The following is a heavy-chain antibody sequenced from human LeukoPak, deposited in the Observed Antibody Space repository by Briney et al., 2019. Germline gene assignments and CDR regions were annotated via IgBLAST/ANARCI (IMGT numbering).Heavy chain of an antibody. Sequence: GGSLRLSCAASGFTFSTNAMSWVRQAPGKGLEWVSGIAGSSDATYYADSVKGRFTISRDNSKNTLYLQMNSLRAEDTAVYYCAKKGYYDGSGYYMYYFDHWGQGTLVTVSS. D-gene: IGHD3-22*01. CDR2: IAGSSDAT. J-gene: IGHJ4*02. CDR3: AKKGYYDGSGYYMYYFDH. CDR1: GFTFSTNA. V-gene: IGHV3-23*01.